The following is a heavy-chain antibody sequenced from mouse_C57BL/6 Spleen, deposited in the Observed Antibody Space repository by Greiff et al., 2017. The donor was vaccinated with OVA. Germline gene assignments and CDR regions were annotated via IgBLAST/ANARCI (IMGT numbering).Heavy chain of an antibody. CDR1: GYTFTSYW. CDR2: IDPSDSET. V-gene: IGHV1-52*01. Sequence: QVQLKQPGAELVRPGSSVKLSCKASGYTFTSYWMHWVKQRPIQGLEWIGNIDPSDSETHYNQKFKDKATLTVDKSSSTAYMQLSSLTSEDSAVYYCARLAQGYAMDYWGQGTSVTVSS. J-gene: IGHJ4*01. D-gene: IGHD1-3*01. CDR3: ARLAQGYAMDY.